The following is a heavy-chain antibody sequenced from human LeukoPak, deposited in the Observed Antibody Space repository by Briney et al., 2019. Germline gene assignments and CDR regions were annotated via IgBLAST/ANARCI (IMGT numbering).Heavy chain of an antibody. V-gene: IGHV3-23*01. CDR2: ISGSGGST. Sequence: GGSLRLSCAASGFTFSSYGMSWVRQAPGKVLEWVSAISGSGGSTYYADSVKGRFTISRDNSKNTLYLQMNSLRAEDTAVYYCAKGVGATDFDYWGQGTLVTVSS. CDR3: AKGVGATDFDY. J-gene: IGHJ4*02. CDR1: GFTFSSYG. D-gene: IGHD1-26*01.